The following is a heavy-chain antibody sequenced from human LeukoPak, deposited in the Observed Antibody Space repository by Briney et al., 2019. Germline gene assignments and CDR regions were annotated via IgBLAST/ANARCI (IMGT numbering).Heavy chain of an antibody. CDR1: GFTFSSYS. CDR3: ASLPSSAYSSGWYADY. J-gene: IGHJ4*02. D-gene: IGHD6-19*01. Sequence: GGSLRLSCAASGFTFSSYSMNWVRQAPGKGLEWVSSISSGSYIYYADSVKGRFTISRDNAKNSLYLQMNSLRAEDTAVYYCASLPSSAYSSGWYADYWGQGTLVTVSS. CDR2: ISSGSYI. V-gene: IGHV3-21*01.